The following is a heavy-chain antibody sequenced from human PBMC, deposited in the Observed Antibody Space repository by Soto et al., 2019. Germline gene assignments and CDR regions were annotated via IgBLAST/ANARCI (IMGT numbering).Heavy chain of an antibody. V-gene: IGHV4-34*01. D-gene: IGHD3-10*01. CDR1: GGSFSGYY. J-gene: IGHJ6*02. CDR2: INHSGST. CDR3: ARGPSMVRGGQNYYGMDV. Sequence: PSETLSLTCAVYGGSFSGYYWSWIRQPPGKGLEWIGEINHSGSTNYNPSLKSRVTISVDTSKNQFSLKLSSVTAADTAVYYCARGPSMVRGGQNYYGMDVWGQGTMVTVSS.